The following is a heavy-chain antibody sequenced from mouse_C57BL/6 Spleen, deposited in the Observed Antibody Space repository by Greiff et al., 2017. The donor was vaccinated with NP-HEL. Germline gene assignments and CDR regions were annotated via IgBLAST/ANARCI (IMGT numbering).Heavy chain of an antibody. CDR2: LSSGSSTI. J-gene: IGHJ4*01. CDR3: AAGRSYAMDY. V-gene: IGHV5-17*01. CDR1: GFTFSDYG. Sequence: VKLMESGGGLVKPGGSLKLSCAASGFTFSDYGMHWVRQAPEKGLEWVAYLSSGSSTIYYADTVKGRFTISRDNAKNTLFLQMTSLRSEDTAMYYCAAGRSYAMDYWGQGTSVTVSS. D-gene: IGHD1-1*01.